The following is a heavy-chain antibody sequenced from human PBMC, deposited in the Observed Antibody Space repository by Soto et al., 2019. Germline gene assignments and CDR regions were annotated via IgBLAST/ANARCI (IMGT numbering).Heavy chain of an antibody. CDR2: ISYDGSNK. V-gene: IGHV3-30-3*01. CDR1: GFTFSSYA. D-gene: IGHD3-22*01. J-gene: IGHJ4*02. Sequence: GGSLRLSCAASGFTFSSYAMHWVRQAPGKGLEWVAVISYDGSNKYYADSVKGRFTISRDNSKNTLYLQMNSLRAEDTAVYYCARALNRNYYDSSGYYFGYWGQGT. CDR3: ARALNRNYYDSSGYYFGY.